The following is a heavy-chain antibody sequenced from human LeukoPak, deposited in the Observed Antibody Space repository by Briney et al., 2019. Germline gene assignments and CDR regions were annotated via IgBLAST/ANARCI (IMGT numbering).Heavy chain of an antibody. CDR1: GFTFSSYS. Sequence: RGSLRLSCAASGFTFSSYSMNRVRQAPGKGLEWVSAISGSGGSTYYADSVKGRFTISRDNSKNTLYLQMNSLRAEDTAVYYCAKDLEDVVVVPAAIHYWSQGTLVTVSS. CDR3: AKDLEDVVVVPAAIHY. V-gene: IGHV3-23*01. CDR2: ISGSGGST. J-gene: IGHJ4*02. D-gene: IGHD2-2*01.